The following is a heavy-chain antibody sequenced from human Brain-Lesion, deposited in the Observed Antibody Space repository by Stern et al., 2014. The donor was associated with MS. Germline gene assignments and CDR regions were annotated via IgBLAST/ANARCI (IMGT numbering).Heavy chain of an antibody. J-gene: IGHJ5*02. V-gene: IGHV3-30*18. CDR3: AKDRQYLTYFFDH. D-gene: IGHD2/OR15-2a*01. CDR1: GFTFGSCA. Sequence: VQLVESGGGVVQPGRPLRLSCVASGFTFGSCAMHWVSQAPGKGLEWVAGVSYDGSNKYYADSVKGRFTISRDNSQNTLYMQMSSLRPEDTAVYYCAKDRQYLTYFFDHWGQGSLVTVSS. CDR2: VSYDGSNK.